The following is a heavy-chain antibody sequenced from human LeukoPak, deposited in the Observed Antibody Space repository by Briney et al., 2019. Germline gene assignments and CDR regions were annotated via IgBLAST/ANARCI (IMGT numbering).Heavy chain of an antibody. D-gene: IGHD3-22*01. V-gene: IGHV1-18*01. J-gene: IGHJ3*01. CDR3: ARDPDSSGYERGAFDV. Sequence: ASVKVSCKASGYTFTSYGISWVRQAPGQGLEWMGWISAYNGNTNYAQKLQGRVTMTTDTSTSTAYMELRSLRSDDTAVYYCARDPDSSGYERGAFDVWGQGTMVTVSS. CDR1: GYTFTSYG. CDR2: ISAYNGNT.